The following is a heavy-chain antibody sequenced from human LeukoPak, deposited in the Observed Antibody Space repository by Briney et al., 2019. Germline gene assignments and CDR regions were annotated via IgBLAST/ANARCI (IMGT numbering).Heavy chain of an antibody. CDR2: INHSGST. J-gene: IGHJ4*02. CDR1: GGSFSGYY. D-gene: IGHD3-3*01. V-gene: IGHV4-34*01. CDR3: ARGLTYYDFWSGPSGDY. Sequence: SETLSLTCAVYGGSFSGYYWSWIRQPPGKGLEWIGEINHSGSTNYNTSLKSRVTISVDTSKNQFSLKLSSVTAADTAVYYCARGLTYYDFWSGPSGDYWGQGTLVTVSS.